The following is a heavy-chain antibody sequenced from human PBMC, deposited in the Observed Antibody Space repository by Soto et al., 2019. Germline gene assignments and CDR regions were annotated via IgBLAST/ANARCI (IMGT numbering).Heavy chain of an antibody. D-gene: IGHD2-2*01. CDR1: GFTFSSYS. J-gene: IGHJ5*02. CDR2: ISSSSSYI. V-gene: IGHV3-21*01. CDR3: AATPGIVVVPAHERLNWFDP. Sequence: PGGSLRLSCAASGFTFSSYSMNWVRQAPGKGLEWVSSISSSSSYIYYADSVKGRFTISRDNAKNSLYLQMNSLRAEDTAVYYCAATPGIVVVPAHERLNWFDPWGQGTLVTVSS.